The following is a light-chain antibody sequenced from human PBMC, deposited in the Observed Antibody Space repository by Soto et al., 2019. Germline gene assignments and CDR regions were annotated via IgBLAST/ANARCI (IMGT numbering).Light chain of an antibody. CDR2: EVS. CDR1: SSDVGGYNF. CDR3: SSYTSRSAYG. V-gene: IGLV2-14*01. J-gene: IGLJ1*01. Sequence: QSALTQPASVSGSPGQSITISCTGTSSDVGGYNFVSWYQQHPGKAPKLMIYEVSKRPSGVSNRFSGSKSGNTASLTISGLQAEDEADYYCSSYTSRSAYGFGSGTKVTVL.